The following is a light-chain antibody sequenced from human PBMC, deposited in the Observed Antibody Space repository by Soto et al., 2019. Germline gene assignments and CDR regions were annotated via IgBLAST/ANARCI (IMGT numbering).Light chain of an antibody. J-gene: IGKJ2*01. Sequence: DIPMTQSPSSLSASVGDRVTVTCRASQSISSQLNWYQQKPGKAPKLLIYGASRLQSGVPSRFSGSGSGTDFTLTISSLQPEDFATYYCQQSYSSVMYTFGQGTKLEIK. CDR1: QSISSQ. CDR2: GAS. V-gene: IGKV1-39*01. CDR3: QQSYSSVMYT.